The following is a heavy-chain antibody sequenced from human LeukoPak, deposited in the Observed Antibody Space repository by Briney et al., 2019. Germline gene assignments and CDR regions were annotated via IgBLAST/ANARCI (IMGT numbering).Heavy chain of an antibody. CDR1: GYIFTSHY. CDR2: INPSGGST. J-gene: IGHJ4*02. V-gene: IGHV1-46*01. D-gene: IGHD6-6*01. Sequence: ASVKVSCKASGYIFTSHYMHWVRQAPGQGLEWMGMINPSGGSTGYAQKFQGRVTMTRDTSTSTVYLELSSLRSEDTAVSYCARAYSSSSPFDYWGQGTLVTVSS. CDR3: ARAYSSSSPFDY.